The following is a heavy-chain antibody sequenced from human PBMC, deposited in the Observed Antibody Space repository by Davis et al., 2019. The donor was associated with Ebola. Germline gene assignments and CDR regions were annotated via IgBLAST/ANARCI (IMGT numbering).Heavy chain of an antibody. V-gene: IGHV3-64*01. CDR1: GFTFSSYA. J-gene: IGHJ3*02. CDR2: ISSNGGST. Sequence: PGGSLRLSCAASGFTFSSYAMHWVRQAPGKGLEYVSAISSNGGSTYYANSVKGRFTISRDNSKNTLYLQMGSLRAEDTAVYYCAREGVGELLDAFDIWGQGTMVTVSS. CDR3: AREGVGELLDAFDI. D-gene: IGHD1-26*01.